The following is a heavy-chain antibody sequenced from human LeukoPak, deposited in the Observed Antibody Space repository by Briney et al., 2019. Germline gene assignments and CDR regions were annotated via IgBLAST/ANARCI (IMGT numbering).Heavy chain of an antibody. CDR3: ARAPIAAAVDI. D-gene: IGHD6-13*01. V-gene: IGHV4-59*01. J-gene: IGHJ3*02. CDR1: GGSISSYY. CDR2: IYYSGST. Sequence: SETLSLTCTVSGGSISSYYWSWIRQPPGKGLEWIGYIYYSGSTNYNPSLKSRVTISVDTSKNQFSLKLSSVTAADTAVYYSARAPIAAAVDIWGQGTMVTVSS.